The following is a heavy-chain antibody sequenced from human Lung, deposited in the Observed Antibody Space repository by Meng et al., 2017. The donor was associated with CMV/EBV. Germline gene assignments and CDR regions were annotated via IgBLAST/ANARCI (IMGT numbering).Heavy chain of an antibody. J-gene: IGHJ4*02. CDR2: IQPNTGVT. CDR1: GYTFTGHF. CDR3: ARDDNWGPDY. D-gene: IGHD7-27*01. Sequence: ASVXVSCKASGYTFTGHFMHWVRQARGQGLEWMGWIQPNTGVTNYARNFQGRVTMTRDTSISTVYMERGGLRSDDTAMYYCARDDNWGPDYWGQGTLVTVSS. V-gene: IGHV1-2*02.